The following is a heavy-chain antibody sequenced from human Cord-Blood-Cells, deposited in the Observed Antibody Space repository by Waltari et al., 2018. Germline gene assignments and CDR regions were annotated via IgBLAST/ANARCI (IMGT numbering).Heavy chain of an antibody. CDR3: ARWASWYDY. V-gene: IGHV4-39*01. CDR1: GGSISSSSYY. Sequence: QLQLQESGPGLVKPSETLSLTCTVSGGSISSSSYYWGWIRQPPGKGLEWIGSIDYSGGTYYNPSLKSRVTISVDTSKNQFSLKLSSVTAADTAVYYCARWASWYDYWGQGTLVTVSS. CDR2: IDYSGGT. D-gene: IGHD6-13*01. J-gene: IGHJ4*02.